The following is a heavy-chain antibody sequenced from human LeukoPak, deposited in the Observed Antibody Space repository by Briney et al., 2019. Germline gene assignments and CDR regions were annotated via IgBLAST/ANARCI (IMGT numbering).Heavy chain of an antibody. CDR2: IYSGGST. J-gene: IGHJ4*02. D-gene: IGHD5-24*01. Sequence: GGSLRLSCAASGFTVSSNYMSWVRQAPEKGLEWVSVIYSGGSTYYADSVKGRFTISRDNSKNTLYFQMNSLRAEDTAVYYCARERGGATITSNAYFDYWGQGTLVTVSS. CDR1: GFTVSSNY. CDR3: ARERGGATITSNAYFDY. V-gene: IGHV3-66*01.